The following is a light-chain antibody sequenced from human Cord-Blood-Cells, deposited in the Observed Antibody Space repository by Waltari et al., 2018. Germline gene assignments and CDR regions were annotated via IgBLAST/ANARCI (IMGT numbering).Light chain of an antibody. CDR3: QQYGSSPPVVT. Sequence: EIVLTQSPGTLSLSPGERATLSCRASQSVSSSYLAWYQQKPGQAPRLLIYGASSRATGIPDMFSGSVSGTDFTLTISRLEPEDFAVYYCQQYGSSPPVVTFGPGTKVDIK. CDR1: QSVSSSY. CDR2: GAS. V-gene: IGKV3-20*01. J-gene: IGKJ3*01.